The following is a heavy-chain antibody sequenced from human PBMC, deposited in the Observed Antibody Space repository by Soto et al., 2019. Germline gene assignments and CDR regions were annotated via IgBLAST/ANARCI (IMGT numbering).Heavy chain of an antibody. D-gene: IGHD4-4*01. CDR2: INPKSDDT. CDR1: GYPFSDNQ. Sequence: ASVKVSCKASGYPFSDNQIHWLRRAPGQGLEWMGRINPKSDDTNYAQKFQGRVTMTRDTSIDTAYLELTGLTSDDAATYYCARKHSLDYIRWGLDPWGQGTLVTVSS. V-gene: IGHV1-2*02. CDR3: ARKHSLDYIRWGLDP. J-gene: IGHJ5*02.